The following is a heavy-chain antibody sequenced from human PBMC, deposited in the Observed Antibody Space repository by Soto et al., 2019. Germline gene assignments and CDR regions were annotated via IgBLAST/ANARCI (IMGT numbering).Heavy chain of an antibody. D-gene: IGHD5-18*01. V-gene: IGHV1-8*01. CDR1: RYTFTSYD. CDR2: MNPNSGNT. J-gene: IGHJ4*02. Sequence: ASVKVSCKASRYTFTSYDINWVRQATGQGLEWMGWMNPNSGNTGYAQKFQGRVTMTRNTSISTAYMELSSLRSEDTAVYYCARGRRGYSYGYGRDGYNLGYWGQGTLVTVSS. CDR3: ARGRRGYSYGYGRDGYNLGY.